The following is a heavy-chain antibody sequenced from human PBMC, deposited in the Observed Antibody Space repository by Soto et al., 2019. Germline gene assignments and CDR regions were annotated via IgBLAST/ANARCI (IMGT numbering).Heavy chain of an antibody. V-gene: IGHV1-2*02. CDR1: GYTFTGYY. Sequence: QVQLVQSGAEVKKPGASVKVSCKASGYTFTGYYMHWVRQAPGQGLEWMGWINPNSGGTNYAQKFQGRVTMTRDTSISTADMELSRLRSDDTAVYYCARDPRITIFGATQIGYGMDVWGQGTTVTVSS. CDR3: ARDPRITIFGATQIGYGMDV. J-gene: IGHJ6*02. CDR2: INPNSGGT. D-gene: IGHD3-3*01.